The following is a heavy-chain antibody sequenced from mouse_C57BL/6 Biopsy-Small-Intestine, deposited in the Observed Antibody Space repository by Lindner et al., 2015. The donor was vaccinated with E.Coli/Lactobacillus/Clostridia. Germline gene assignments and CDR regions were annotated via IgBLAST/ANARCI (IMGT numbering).Heavy chain of an antibody. CDR3: ARGPYYDYPWGTYRPYSLDS. V-gene: IGHV1-81*01. J-gene: IGHJ4*01. CDR2: MNPGSGNT. D-gene: IGHD2-4*01. CDR1: GYTFTRHD. Sequence: SVKVSCKASGYTFTRHDINWVRQASGQGLEWMGWMNPGSGNTDYAPKFQGRVTMTKNTSVSTAYMELRSLRSEDTAVYYCARGPYYDYPWGTYRPYSLDSWGQGTLVTVSS.